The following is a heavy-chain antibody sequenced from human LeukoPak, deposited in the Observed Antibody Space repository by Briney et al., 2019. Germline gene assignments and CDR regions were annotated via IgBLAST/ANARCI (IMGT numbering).Heavy chain of an antibody. Sequence: GASVKVSCKASGGTFSSYAISWVRQAPGQGLEWMGIINPSGGSTSYAQKFQGRVTMTRDTSTSTVYMELSSLRSEDTAVYYCARDFLPYGSGSFNWFDPWGQGTLVTVSS. D-gene: IGHD3-10*01. J-gene: IGHJ5*02. CDR3: ARDFLPYGSGSFNWFDP. CDR2: INPSGGST. CDR1: GGTFSSYA. V-gene: IGHV1-46*01.